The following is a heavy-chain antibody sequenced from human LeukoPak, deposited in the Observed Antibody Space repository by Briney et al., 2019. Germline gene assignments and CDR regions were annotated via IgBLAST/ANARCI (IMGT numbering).Heavy chain of an antibody. CDR1: GLTFSSYA. V-gene: IGHV3-30*01. CDR2: ISYDGSNK. Sequence: PGGSLRLSCAASGLTFSSYAMHWVRQAPGKGLEWVAVISYDGSNKYYADSVKGRFTISRDNSKNTLYLQMNSLRAEDTAVYYCARALARDRPDYWGQGTLVTVSS. J-gene: IGHJ4*02. CDR3: ARALARDRPDY. D-gene: IGHD6-6*01.